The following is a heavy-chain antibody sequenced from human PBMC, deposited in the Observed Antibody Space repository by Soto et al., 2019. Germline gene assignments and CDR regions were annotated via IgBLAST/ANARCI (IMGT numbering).Heavy chain of an antibody. D-gene: IGHD2-2*01. CDR2: IWYDGSSK. J-gene: IGHJ4*02. V-gene: IGHV3-33*01. Sequence: GGSLRLSCAASGFTFSMYGMHWVRQAPGKGLEWVAVIWYDGSSKYYADSVKGRFTISRDNSKNTLYLQMNSLRVEDTAVYYCARHPIYATGWQIDSWGQGTLVTVSS. CDR3: ARHPIYATGWQIDS. CDR1: GFTFSMYG.